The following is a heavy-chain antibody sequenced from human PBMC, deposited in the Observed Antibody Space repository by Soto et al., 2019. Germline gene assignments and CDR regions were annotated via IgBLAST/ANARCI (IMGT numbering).Heavy chain of an antibody. D-gene: IGHD2-21*02. V-gene: IGHV3-48*02. Sequence: EVQLVESGGGLVQPGESLRLSCAASGFTFTSNSMNWVRQAPGKGLEWISYITSSSSTIYYADSVKGRITLSRDNAQDSVYLQMNRRRDEETAGYDCARGRVGTAYFDCWGQGMLVIVSS. CDR1: GFTFTSNS. J-gene: IGHJ4*01. CDR3: ARGRVGTAYFDC. CDR2: ITSSSSTI.